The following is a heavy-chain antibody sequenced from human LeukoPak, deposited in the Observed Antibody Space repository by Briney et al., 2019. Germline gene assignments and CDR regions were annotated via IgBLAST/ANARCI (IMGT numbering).Heavy chain of an antibody. Sequence: SETLSLTCAVYGGSFSGYYWSWIRQPPGKGLEWIGEINHSGSTNYNPSLKSRVTISVDTSKNQFSLKLSSVTAADTAVYYCARGGLGSPPIDYWGQGTLVTVSS. D-gene: IGHD3/OR15-3a*01. CDR1: GGSFSGYY. J-gene: IGHJ4*02. V-gene: IGHV4-34*01. CDR3: ARGGLGSPPIDY. CDR2: INHSGST.